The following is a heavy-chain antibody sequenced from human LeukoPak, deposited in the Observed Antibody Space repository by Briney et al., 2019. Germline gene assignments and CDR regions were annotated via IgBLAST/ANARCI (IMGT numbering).Heavy chain of an antibody. J-gene: IGHJ3*01. D-gene: IGHD2/OR15-2a*01. Sequence: PGGSLRLSCTASKFNFGDYYMSWIRQAPGKGLEWISYISTTTRFANYADSVKGRFTISRDNANNPLFLQMHSLRAEDTAIYFCVRDSNIDAFDLWGQGTMVIVSS. CDR2: ISTTTRFA. CDR3: VRDSNIDAFDL. V-gene: IGHV3-11*06. CDR1: KFNFGDYY.